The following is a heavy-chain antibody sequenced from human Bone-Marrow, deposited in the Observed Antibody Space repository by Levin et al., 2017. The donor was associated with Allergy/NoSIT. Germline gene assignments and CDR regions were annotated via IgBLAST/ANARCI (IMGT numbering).Heavy chain of an antibody. J-gene: IGHJ3*02. V-gene: IGHV3-15*01. Sequence: SCAASGFTFSNAWMSWVRQAPGKGLEWVGRIKSKTDGGTTDYAAPVKGRFTISRDDSKNTLYLQMNSLKTEDTAVYYCTTDATSANFYGDDAFDIWGQGTMVTVSS. D-gene: IGHD3-10*01. CDR3: TTDATSANFYGDDAFDI. CDR2: IKSKTDGGTT. CDR1: GFTFSNAW.